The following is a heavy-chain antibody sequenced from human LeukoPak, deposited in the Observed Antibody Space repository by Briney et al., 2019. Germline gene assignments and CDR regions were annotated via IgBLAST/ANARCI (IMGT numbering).Heavy chain of an antibody. CDR2: IYCSGST. CDR1: GGSISSSSYY. Sequence: SETLSLTCTVSGGSISSSSYYWGWIRQPPGQGLEWIGSIYCSGSTYYNPSLKSRVTISVDTSKNQFSLKLSSVTAADTAVYYCARHSEWERLDFGYWFDTWGQGTLVTVSS. J-gene: IGHJ5*02. CDR3: ARHSEWERLDFGYWFDT. D-gene: IGHD1-26*01. V-gene: IGHV4-39*01.